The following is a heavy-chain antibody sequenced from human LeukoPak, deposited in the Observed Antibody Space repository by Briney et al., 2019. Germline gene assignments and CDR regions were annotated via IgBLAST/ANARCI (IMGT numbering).Heavy chain of an antibody. J-gene: IGHJ4*02. D-gene: IGHD3-10*01. CDR2: IIPIFGTA. Sequence: PVKLSCKASGGTFSSYAISWVRQAPGQGLEWMGRIIPIFGTANYAQKFQGRVTITTDESTGTAYMELSSLRSADTAVYYCARVTPDYYGSGSYGYYFDYWGQGTLVTVSS. CDR1: GGTFSSYA. V-gene: IGHV1-69*05. CDR3: ARVTPDYYGSGSYGYYFDY.